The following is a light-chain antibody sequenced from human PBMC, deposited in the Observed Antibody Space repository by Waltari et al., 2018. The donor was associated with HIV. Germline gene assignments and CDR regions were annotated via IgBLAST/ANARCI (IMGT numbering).Light chain of an antibody. CDR1: QSINNW. CDR3: QQYYTYSYT. V-gene: IGKV1-5*03. J-gene: IGKJ2*01. CDR2: KAS. Sequence: DIQMTQSPSTLSASLGDRVIITCRASQSINNWLAWYQQKPGKAPKLLIYKASSLGSGVPSTFSGSGYGTEFTLTISSLQPDDFATYYCQQYYTYSYTFGQGTKLEI.